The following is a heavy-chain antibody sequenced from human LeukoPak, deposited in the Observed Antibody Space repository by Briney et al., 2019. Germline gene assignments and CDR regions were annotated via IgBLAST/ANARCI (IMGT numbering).Heavy chain of an antibody. CDR3: ARDPPFIIGTTFFDY. Sequence: GGSLRLSCAASGXTFSSYSMNWVRQAPGKGLEWVSSISTSSTYIYYADSVKGRFTISRDNAKNSLYLQMNSLRAEDTAVYYCARDPPFIIGTTFFDYWGQGTLVTVSS. D-gene: IGHD1-20*01. CDR2: ISTSSTYI. J-gene: IGHJ4*02. CDR1: GXTFSSYS. V-gene: IGHV3-21*01.